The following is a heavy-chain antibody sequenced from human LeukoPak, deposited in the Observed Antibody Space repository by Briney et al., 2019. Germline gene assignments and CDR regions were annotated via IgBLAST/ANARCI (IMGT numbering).Heavy chain of an antibody. V-gene: IGHV4-59*01. D-gene: IGHD5-12*01. CDR2: IYYSGST. CDR1: GGSFSGYY. CDR3: ARGDDYKSTLFDY. J-gene: IGHJ4*02. Sequence: SETLSLTCAVYGGSFSGYYWSWIRQPPGKGLEWIGYIYYSGSTKYNPSLKSRVTISIDTSKNQFSLKLTSATAADTAVYYCARGDDYKSTLFDYWGQGTLVTVSS.